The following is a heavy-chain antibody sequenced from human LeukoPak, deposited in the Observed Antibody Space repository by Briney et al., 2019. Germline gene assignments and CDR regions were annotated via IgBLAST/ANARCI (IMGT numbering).Heavy chain of an antibody. J-gene: IGHJ5*02. Sequence: PSETLSLTCTVSGGSISSSSYSWGWIRQPPGKGLEWIGSFYFSGSTYYNPSLKSRATISVDTSKKQFSLTLSSVTAADTAVYYCARVVVVAATADFNWFDPWGQGTLVAVSS. CDR3: ARVVVVAATADFNWFDP. CDR1: GGSISSSSYS. D-gene: IGHD2-15*01. CDR2: FYFSGST. V-gene: IGHV4-39*01.